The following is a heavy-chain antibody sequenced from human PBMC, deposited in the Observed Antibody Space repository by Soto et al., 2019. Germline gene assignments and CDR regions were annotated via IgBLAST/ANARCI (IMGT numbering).Heavy chain of an antibody. D-gene: IGHD3-10*01. CDR1: GFTFSSYG. Sequence: GGSLRLSCAASGFTFSSYGMHWVRQAPGKGLEWVAVISYDGSNKYYADSVKGRFTISRDNSKNTLYLQMNSLRAEDTAVYYCAKSLITMVRGVQLDYCGQGTLVPDSS. J-gene: IGHJ4*01. CDR3: AKSLITMVRGVQLDY. V-gene: IGHV3-30*18. CDR2: ISYDGSNK.